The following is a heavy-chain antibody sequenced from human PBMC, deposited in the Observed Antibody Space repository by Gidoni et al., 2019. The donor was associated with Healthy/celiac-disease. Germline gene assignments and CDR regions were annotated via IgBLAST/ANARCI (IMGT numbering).Heavy chain of an antibody. CDR1: GGTFSSYA. Sequence: QVQLVQSGAEVTKPGSSVKVSCKASGGTFSSYAISWVRQAPGQGLEWMGGIIPICGTANYAQKFQGRVTITADESTSTAYMELSSLRSEDTAVYYCVRGRVVVPAAIEPDRYYYYYGMDVWGQGTTVTVSS. V-gene: IGHV1-69*01. D-gene: IGHD2-2*02. CDR2: IIPICGTA. J-gene: IGHJ6*02. CDR3: VRGRVVVPAAIEPDRYYYYYGMDV.